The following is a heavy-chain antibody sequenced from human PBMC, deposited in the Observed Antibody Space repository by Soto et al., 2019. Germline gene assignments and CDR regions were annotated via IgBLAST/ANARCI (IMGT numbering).Heavy chain of an antibody. CDR2: IYYSGST. CDR3: AIHRDSSFDP. Sequence: SETLSLTCTVSGGSISSGGYYWSWIRQHPGKGLEWIGYIYYSGSTYYNPSLKSRVTISVDTSKNQFSLKLSSVTAADTAVYYCAIHRDSSFDPWGQGTLVTVSS. J-gene: IGHJ5*02. D-gene: IGHD3-22*01. CDR1: GGSISSGGYY. V-gene: IGHV4-31*03.